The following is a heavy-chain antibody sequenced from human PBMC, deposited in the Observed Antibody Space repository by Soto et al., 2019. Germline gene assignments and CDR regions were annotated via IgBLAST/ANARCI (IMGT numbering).Heavy chain of an antibody. CDR3: ARQGGIFDY. J-gene: IGHJ4*02. Sequence: SETLSLTCSVSGGSISSYYWSWIRQPPGKGLEWIGYIYYSGSTNYNPSLKSRVTISVDTSKNQFSLKLSSVTAADTAVYYCARQGGIFDYWGQGTLVTVSS. V-gene: IGHV4-59*08. CDR1: GGSISSYY. CDR2: IYYSGST. D-gene: IGHD3-16*01.